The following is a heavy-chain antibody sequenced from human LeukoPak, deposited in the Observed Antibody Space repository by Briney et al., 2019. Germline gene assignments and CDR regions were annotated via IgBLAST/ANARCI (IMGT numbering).Heavy chain of an antibody. Sequence: PSETLSLTCTVSGGSISSGGYYWSWIRQPPGKGLEWIGYIYHSGSTYYNPSLKSRVTISVDRSKNQFSLKLSSVTAADTAVYYCARDAPYRGAFDIWGQGTMVTVSS. D-gene: IGHD3-10*01. J-gene: IGHJ3*02. CDR2: IYHSGST. CDR3: ARDAPYRGAFDI. CDR1: GGSISSGGYY. V-gene: IGHV4-30-2*01.